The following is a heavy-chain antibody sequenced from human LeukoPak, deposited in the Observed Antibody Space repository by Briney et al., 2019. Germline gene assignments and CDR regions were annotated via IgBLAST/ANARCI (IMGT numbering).Heavy chain of an antibody. CDR3: ARVGVFSSSWLLY. CDR1: GFTFSSYE. J-gene: IGHJ4*02. Sequence: GGSLRLSCAASGFTFSSYEMNWVRQAPGKGLEWVSSISRSGVTIYYADSVKGRFTISRDNAKNSLYLQMNSLRAEDTAIYYCARVGVFSSSWLLYWGQGTLVTVSS. CDR2: ISRSGVTI. V-gene: IGHV3-48*03. D-gene: IGHD6-13*01.